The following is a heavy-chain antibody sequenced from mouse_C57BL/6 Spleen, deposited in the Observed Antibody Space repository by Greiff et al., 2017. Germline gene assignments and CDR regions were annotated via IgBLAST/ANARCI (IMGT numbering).Heavy chain of an antibody. V-gene: IGHV5-17*01. J-gene: IGHJ3*01. CDR1: GFTFSDYG. CDR2: ISSGSSTI. Sequence: EVQRVESGGGLVKPGGSLKLSCEASGFTFSDYGMHWVRQAPEKGLEWVAYISSGSSTIYYADTVKGRFTISRDNAKTTLFLLMTRLRSEYTAMYYCARGDSSGFSWFAYWGPGTLVTVSA. CDR3: ARGDSSGFSWFAY. D-gene: IGHD3-2*02.